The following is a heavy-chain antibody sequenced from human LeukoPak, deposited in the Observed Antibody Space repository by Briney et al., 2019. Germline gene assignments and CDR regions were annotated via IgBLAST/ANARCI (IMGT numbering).Heavy chain of an antibody. J-gene: IGHJ4*02. CDR2: IKSKTYGGTT. Sequence: GGSLRLSCAASGFTFTNAWMSWVRQAPGKGLEWVGRIKSKTYGGTTDYAAPVKGRFTVSRDDSKNTLYLPMDSLKTEDTAVYYCATSGQHWDVFDYWGQGTLLTVSS. CDR1: GFTFTNAW. CDR3: ATSGQHWDVFDY. V-gene: IGHV3-15*01. D-gene: IGHD1-1*01.